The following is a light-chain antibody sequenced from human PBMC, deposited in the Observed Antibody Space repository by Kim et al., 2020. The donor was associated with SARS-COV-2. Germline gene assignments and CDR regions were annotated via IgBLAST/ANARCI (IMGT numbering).Light chain of an antibody. Sequence: EIVMTQSPATLSVSPGEGVTLSCRASQSISTNLGWYQQKPGQAPRLLIYTASTRATGIPARFSGSGSGTEFTLTISSLQSEDFAVYCWQQYYHWPWTFGQRTKVDIK. J-gene: IGKJ1*01. CDR3: QQYYHWPWT. V-gene: IGKV3-15*01. CDR2: TAS. CDR1: QSISTN.